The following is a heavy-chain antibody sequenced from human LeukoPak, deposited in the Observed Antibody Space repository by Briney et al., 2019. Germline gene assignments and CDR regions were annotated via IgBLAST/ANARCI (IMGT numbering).Heavy chain of an antibody. Sequence: GGSLRLSCAASGFTFSSYAMHWVRQAPGKGLEWVAVISYDGSNKYYADSVKGRFTISRDNSKNTLYLQMNSLRAADTAVYYCARDDYWGQGTLVTVSS. CDR3: ARDDY. V-gene: IGHV3-30-3*01. CDR2: ISYDGSNK. CDR1: GFTFSSYA. J-gene: IGHJ4*02.